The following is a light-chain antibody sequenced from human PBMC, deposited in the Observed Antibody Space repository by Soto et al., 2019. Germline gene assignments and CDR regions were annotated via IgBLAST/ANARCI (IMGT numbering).Light chain of an antibody. J-gene: IGKJ2*01. Sequence: EIVLTQSPGTLSLSPGERATLSCRASQRVGSNLAWYQHKPGQAPRLLIYDASSRAAGIPDRFSGSGSGTDFTLTIIRLEPGDFAVYYCQQYGSSPRTFGQGTKLEIK. CDR1: QRVGSN. V-gene: IGKV3-20*01. CDR2: DAS. CDR3: QQYGSSPRT.